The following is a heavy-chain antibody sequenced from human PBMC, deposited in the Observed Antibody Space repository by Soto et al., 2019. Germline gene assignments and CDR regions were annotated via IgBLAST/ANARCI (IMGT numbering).Heavy chain of an antibody. J-gene: IGHJ4*02. V-gene: IGHV3-23*01. Sequence: VQVLESGGGLVQPGGSLRLSCVVSVFPFGANAMSWVRQAPGKGLEWVSGLSNTGRRTYYADSVKGRFTISRDNSENTVYLQMNSLRVEDTAVYYCATEMGATQGPFDNWGQGTLVTVSS. D-gene: IGHD1-26*01. CDR2: LSNTGRRT. CDR3: ATEMGATQGPFDN. CDR1: VFPFGANA.